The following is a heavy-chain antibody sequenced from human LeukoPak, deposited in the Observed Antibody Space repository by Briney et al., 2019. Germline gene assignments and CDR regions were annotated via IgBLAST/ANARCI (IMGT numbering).Heavy chain of an antibody. CDR2: INPSGGST. D-gene: IGHD3-10*01. Sequence: AASVKVSCKASGYTFTSYYMHWVRQAPGQGLEWMGIINPSGGSTSYAQKFQGRVTMTRDMSISTAYMELSRLRSDDTAVYYCARYWFGEGPDYWGQGTLVTVSS. CDR3: ARYWFGEGPDY. V-gene: IGHV1-46*01. J-gene: IGHJ4*02. CDR1: GYTFTSYY.